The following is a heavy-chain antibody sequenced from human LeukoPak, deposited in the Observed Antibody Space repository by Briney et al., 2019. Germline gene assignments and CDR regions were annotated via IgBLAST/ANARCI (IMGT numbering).Heavy chain of an antibody. CDR1: GLTFSSYA. Sequence: GGSLRLSCAASGLTFSSYAMSWVRQAPGKGLEWVSAISGSGSSTYYADSVKGRFTISRDNSKNTLYLQMNSLRAEDTAVYYCANIGYCSGGSCYRKSFDYWGQGTLVTVSS. J-gene: IGHJ4*02. CDR2: ISGSGSST. D-gene: IGHD2-15*01. V-gene: IGHV3-23*01. CDR3: ANIGYCSGGSCYRKSFDY.